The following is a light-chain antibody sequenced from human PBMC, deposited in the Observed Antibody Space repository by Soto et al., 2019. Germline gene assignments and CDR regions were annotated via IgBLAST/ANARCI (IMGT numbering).Light chain of an antibody. Sequence: GDRVTISCRASQDIRNYLAWYQQKPGKVPRLLISGASALQSGVPSRIRGIGSGTEFTLTISSLQPEDVATYYCQEYNLAPLTFGGGNKVQIK. CDR2: GAS. CDR3: QEYNLAPLT. V-gene: IGKV1-27*01. CDR1: QDIRNY. J-gene: IGKJ4*01.